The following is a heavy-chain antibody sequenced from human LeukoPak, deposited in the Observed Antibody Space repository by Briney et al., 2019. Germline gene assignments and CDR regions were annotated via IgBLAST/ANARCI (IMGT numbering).Heavy chain of an antibody. Sequence: GGSLRLSCAASGFTFCYFWMSWVRQAPGRGLQWVASMKGDGSLIHYVDSVKGRFTISRDNARNSLYLQMNSLRAEDTAIYFCARLFRGVTTFDYWGQGALVTVSS. CDR3: ARLFRGVTTFDY. J-gene: IGHJ4*02. CDR2: MKGDGSLI. D-gene: IGHD1-1*01. CDR1: GFTFCYFW. V-gene: IGHV3-7*01.